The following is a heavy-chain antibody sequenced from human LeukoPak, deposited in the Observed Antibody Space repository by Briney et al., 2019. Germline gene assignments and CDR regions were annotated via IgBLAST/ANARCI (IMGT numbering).Heavy chain of an antibody. D-gene: IGHD3-22*01. CDR2: ISGSGGST. J-gene: IGHJ4*02. CDR3: AKRGVVIRVILVGFHKEAYYFDS. V-gene: IGHV3-23*01. CDR1: GITLSNYG. Sequence: GGSLRLSCAVSGITLSNYGMSWVRQAPGKGLEWVAGISGSGGSTNYADSVKGRFTVSRDNRKKTLNLQMNNLRTEDTAVYFCAKRGVVIRVILVGFHKEAYYFDSWGQGALVTVSS.